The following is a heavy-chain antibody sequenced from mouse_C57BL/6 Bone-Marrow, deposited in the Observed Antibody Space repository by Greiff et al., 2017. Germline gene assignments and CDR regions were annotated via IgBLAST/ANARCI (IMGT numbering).Heavy chain of an antibody. CDR3: ARRMSDY. V-gene: IGHV1-26*01. CDR2: INPNNGGT. Sequence: EVQLQQSGPELVKPGASVKISCKASGYTFTDYYMNWVKQSHGKSLEWIGDINPNNGGTSYNQKFKGKATLTVDKSSSTAYMELRSLTSEDSAVYYCARRMSDYWGQGTTLTVSS. J-gene: IGHJ2*01. CDR1: GYTFTDYY.